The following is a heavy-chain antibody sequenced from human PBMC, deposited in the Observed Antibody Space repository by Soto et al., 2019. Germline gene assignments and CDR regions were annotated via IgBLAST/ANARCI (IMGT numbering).Heavy chain of an antibody. CDR3: ARSLRRGAGY. V-gene: IGHV3-21*01. D-gene: IGHD1-26*01. J-gene: IGHJ4*02. Sequence: EVQLVESGGGLVKPGGSLRLSCAASGFTFSSYSMNWVRQAPGKGLEWVSSISSSSSYIYYADSVKGRFTISRDNAKNSLYLQMNSLRDEDTAVYYCARSLRRGAGYWGQGTLVTVSS. CDR1: GFTFSSYS. CDR2: ISSSSSYI.